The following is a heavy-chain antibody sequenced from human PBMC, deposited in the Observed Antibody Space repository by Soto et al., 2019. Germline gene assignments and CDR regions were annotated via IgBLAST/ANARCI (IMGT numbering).Heavy chain of an antibody. CDR2: VYCSGST. J-gene: IGHJ6*02. CDR1: DGSIRSYD. Sequence: ASETMSLPCTVSDGSIRSYDWSWIRKPTGPGLEWIGYVYCSGSTNYNPSPKSRLTISVDTSKNQFSLKLSSVTAADTAVYYCAREKRGRYYYYGMDVWGQGTTVTVSS. CDR3: AREKRGRYYYYGMDV. V-gene: IGHV4-59*01.